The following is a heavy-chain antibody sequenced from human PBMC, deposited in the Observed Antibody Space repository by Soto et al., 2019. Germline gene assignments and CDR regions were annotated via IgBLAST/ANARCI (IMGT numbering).Heavy chain of an antibody. CDR2: ISAYSGNT. J-gene: IGHJ4*02. CDR1: GYTFTTYG. D-gene: IGHD3-3*01. V-gene: IGHV1-18*01. Sequence: QVQLVQSGAEVKTTGASVKVSCKASGYTFTTYGFNWVRQAPGQGLEWMGWISAYSGNTNYAQKFQARVTMTTDRSTTTAFMELRSLTSDDTAVYFCARDGSKTIGHWGQGTLVTVSS. CDR3: ARDGSKTIGH.